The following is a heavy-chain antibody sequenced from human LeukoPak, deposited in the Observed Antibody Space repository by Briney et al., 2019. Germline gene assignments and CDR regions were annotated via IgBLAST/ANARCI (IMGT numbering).Heavy chain of an antibody. CDR3: ARGVRLLWFGEPLFGHDY. J-gene: IGHJ4*02. CDR2: IISSGSTI. V-gene: IGHV3-48*03. CDR1: GFTFSSYE. Sequence: GGSLRLSCAASGFTFSSYEMNWVRQAPGKGLEWVSYIISSGSTIYYADSVKGRFTISRDNAKNSLYLQMNSLRAEDTAVYYCARGVRLLWFGEPLFGHDYWGQGTLVTVSS. D-gene: IGHD3-10*01.